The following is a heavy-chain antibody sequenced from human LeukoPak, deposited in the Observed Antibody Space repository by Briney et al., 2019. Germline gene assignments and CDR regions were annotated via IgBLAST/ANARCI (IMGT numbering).Heavy chain of an antibody. D-gene: IGHD2-15*01. CDR1: GGSISSGGYY. CDR3: ARVLYCSGGSCYHFDY. CDR2: IYYSGST. Sequence: SETLSLTCTVSGGSISSGGYYWSWIRQHPGKGLEWIGYIYYSGSTYYNPSLKSRVTISVDTSKNRFSLKLSSVTAADTAVYYCARVLYCSGGSCYHFDYWGQGTLVTVSS. V-gene: IGHV4-31*03. J-gene: IGHJ4*02.